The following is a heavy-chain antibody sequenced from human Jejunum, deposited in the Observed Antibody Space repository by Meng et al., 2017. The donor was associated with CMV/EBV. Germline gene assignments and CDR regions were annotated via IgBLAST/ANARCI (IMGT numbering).Heavy chain of an antibody. CDR2: ISGYNGNT. V-gene: IGHV1-18*01. D-gene: IGHD6-19*01. CDR3: ARDRNVPGNSEFDY. J-gene: IGHJ4*02. CDR1: GYTFTNYV. Sequence: QVQRVQSEAEVKKPGASGKVSCKASGYTFTNYVINWVRQAPGQGLEWMGWISGYNGNTNYAQNFQGRVTLTTDTSTSTAYMELRSLRSDDTAVYYCARDRNVPGNSEFDYWGQGTLVTVSS.